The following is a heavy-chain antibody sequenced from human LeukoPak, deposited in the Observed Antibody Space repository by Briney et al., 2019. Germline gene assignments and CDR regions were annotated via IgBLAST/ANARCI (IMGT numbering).Heavy chain of an antibody. V-gene: IGHV1-2*02. Sequence: ASVKVSCKASGYTFSGYYMHWVRQAPGQGLEWMGWINPNGGGTNYAQKFQGRVTMTRDTSISTAYMELSRLRSDDTAVYYCARGYPLSTTAAGTYFQHWGQGTPVTVSS. CDR2: INPNGGGT. CDR1: GYTFSGYY. D-gene: IGHD6-13*01. J-gene: IGHJ1*01. CDR3: ARGYPLSTTAAGTYFQH.